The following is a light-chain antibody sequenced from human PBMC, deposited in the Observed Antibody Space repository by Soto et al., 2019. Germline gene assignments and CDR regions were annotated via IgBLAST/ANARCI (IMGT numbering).Light chain of an antibody. CDR1: RFNIGKNT. Sequence: QSALAQPPSASGTPGQRVTISCSGSRFNIGKNTVHWFQQLPGTAPKVLIYTDNQRPSGVPDRFSGSKSGTSASLAISGLQSEDEADYYCAAWDHSLNGHVFGTGTQLTVL. J-gene: IGLJ1*01. CDR2: TDN. CDR3: AAWDHSLNGHV. V-gene: IGLV1-44*01.